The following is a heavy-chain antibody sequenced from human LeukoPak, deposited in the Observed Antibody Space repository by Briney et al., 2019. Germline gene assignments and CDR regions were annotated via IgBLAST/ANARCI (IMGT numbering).Heavy chain of an antibody. CDR3: ARAVSGRFDY. D-gene: IGHD6-19*01. Sequence: SETLSLTCTVSGGSMSPYHWGWIRQPPGKGLEWTGYIYYSGGTNYNPSLNSRVTISVDTSKNQFSLRLSSVTAADTAIYYCARAVSGRFDYWGQGTLVTVSS. CDR2: IYYSGGT. CDR1: GGSMSPYH. V-gene: IGHV4-59*08. J-gene: IGHJ4*02.